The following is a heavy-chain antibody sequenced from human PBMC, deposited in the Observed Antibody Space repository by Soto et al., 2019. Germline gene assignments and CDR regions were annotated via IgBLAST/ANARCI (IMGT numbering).Heavy chain of an antibody. J-gene: IGHJ4*02. CDR1: GFTFSDYA. CDR2: IWDDGTRK. CDR3: ARDGLSGYSSGWYDSYFDY. V-gene: IGHV3-30*02. D-gene: IGHD6-19*01. Sequence: GGSLRLSCAASGFTFSDYAMHWVRQAPGKGLEWVALIWDDGTRKYYGDSVKGRFTISRDNSKNTLYLQMNSLRSEDTAVYYCARDGLSGYSSGWYDSYFDYWGQGTLVTVSS.